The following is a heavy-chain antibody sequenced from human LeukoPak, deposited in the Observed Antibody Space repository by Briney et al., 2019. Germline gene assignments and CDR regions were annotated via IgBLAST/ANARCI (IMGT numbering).Heavy chain of an antibody. CDR3: AKREAEESGPIDY. V-gene: IGHV3-23*01. Sequence: PGGSLRLSCAGSGFTFSKSAMTWVRQAPGTGLEWVSAISGRGGHTYYTDSVKGRFTIFRDNSKNMLYLQMSSLGAEDTAVYYCAKREAEESGPIDYWGQGTLVTVSS. J-gene: IGHJ4*02. D-gene: IGHD3-3*01. CDR2: ISGRGGHT. CDR1: GFTFSKSA.